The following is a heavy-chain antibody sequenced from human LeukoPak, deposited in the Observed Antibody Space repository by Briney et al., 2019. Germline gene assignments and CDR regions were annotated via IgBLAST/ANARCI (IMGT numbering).Heavy chain of an antibody. D-gene: IGHD3-22*01. CDR1: GYTFTSYG. CDR3: ARPSDSSGYYFPED. V-gene: IGHV1-18*01. J-gene: IGHJ4*02. CDR2: ISAYNGNT. Sequence: ASVKVSCKASGYTFTSYGISWVRQAPGQGLEWMGWISAYNGNTNYAQKFQGRVTMTTDTSTSTAYMELRSLRSDDTAVYYCARPSDSSGYYFPEDWGQGTLVTVSS.